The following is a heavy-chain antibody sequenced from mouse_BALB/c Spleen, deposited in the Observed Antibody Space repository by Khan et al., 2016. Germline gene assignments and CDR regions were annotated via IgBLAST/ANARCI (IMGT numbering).Heavy chain of an antibody. D-gene: IGHD1-1*01. V-gene: IGHV5-6-5*01. J-gene: IGHJ4*01. Sequence: EVELVESGGGLVKPGGSLKLSCAVSGFTLSSYVMSWVRQTPEKRLEWVASISTGGGTYYPDSVKGRFTISRDNARNILNLQMASLRSAESAMYYCARGDCDRGYYSRIEYWGQGTSGTVST. CDR2: ISTGGGT. CDR1: GFTLSSYV. CDR3: ARGDCDRGYYSRIEY.